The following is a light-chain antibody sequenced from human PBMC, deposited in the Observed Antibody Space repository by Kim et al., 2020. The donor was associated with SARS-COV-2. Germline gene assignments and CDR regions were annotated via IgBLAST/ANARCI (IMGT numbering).Light chain of an antibody. Sequence: SVSPGQTASITCSGDKLGDKYAYWYQQKPGQSPVLVIYHDSKRPSGIPERFSGSNSGNTATLTISGTQAMDEADYHCQAWDSSTVVFGGGTQLTVL. J-gene: IGLJ3*02. CDR2: HDS. CDR3: QAWDSSTVV. CDR1: KLGDKY. V-gene: IGLV3-1*01.